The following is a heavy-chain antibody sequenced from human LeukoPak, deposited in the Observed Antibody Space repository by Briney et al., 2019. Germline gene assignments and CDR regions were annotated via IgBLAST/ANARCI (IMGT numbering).Heavy chain of an antibody. CDR1: GGSFSGYY. Sequence: SETLSLTCAVYGGSFSGYYWSWIRQPPGKGLEWIGEINHSGSTNYNPSLKSRVTISVDTSKNQFSLKLSSVTAADTAVYYCARVSFSGAVDYWGQGTLVTVSS. V-gene: IGHV4-34*01. CDR3: ARVSFSGAVDY. D-gene: IGHD1-14*01. J-gene: IGHJ4*02. CDR2: INHSGST.